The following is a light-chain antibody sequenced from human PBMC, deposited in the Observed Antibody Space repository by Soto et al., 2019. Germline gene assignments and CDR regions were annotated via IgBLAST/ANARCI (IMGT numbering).Light chain of an antibody. Sequence: EIVLPQSPGTLSLSPGASATLSGRASQSVRSNFLAWYQQKPGQAPRLLIYDASTRATGIPARFSGGGSGTEFTLTISSLQSEDFAIYYCKQYNNWPLTFGGGTKVDIK. V-gene: IGKV3-15*01. CDR1: QSVRSN. J-gene: IGKJ4*01. CDR2: DAS. CDR3: KQYNNWPLT.